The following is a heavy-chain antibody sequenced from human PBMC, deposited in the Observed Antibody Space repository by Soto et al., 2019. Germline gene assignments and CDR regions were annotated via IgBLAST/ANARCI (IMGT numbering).Heavy chain of an antibody. Sequence: GASVKVSCKASGYTFTSYDINWVRQATGQGLEWMGWMNPNSGNTGYAQKFQGRVTMTRNTSISTAYMELSSLRSEDTAVYYCARAHYYDSSGYYPNFDYWGHGTLVTVSS. CDR3: ARAHYYDSSGYYPNFDY. V-gene: IGHV1-8*01. J-gene: IGHJ4*01. D-gene: IGHD3-22*01. CDR1: GYTFTSYD. CDR2: MNPNSGNT.